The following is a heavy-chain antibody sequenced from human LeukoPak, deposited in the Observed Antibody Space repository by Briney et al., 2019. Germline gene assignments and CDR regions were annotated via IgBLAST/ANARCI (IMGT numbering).Heavy chain of an antibody. D-gene: IGHD6-13*01. V-gene: IGHV4-30-2*01. CDR3: ARASSSWPVFDY. CDR2: IYHSGST. CDR1: GGSISSGGYY. Sequence: SETLSLTCTVSGGSISSGGYYWSWIPQPPGKGLEWIGYIYHSGSTYYNPSLKSRVTISVDRSKNQFSLKLSSVTAADTAVYYCARASSSWPVFDYWGQGTPVTVSS. J-gene: IGHJ4*02.